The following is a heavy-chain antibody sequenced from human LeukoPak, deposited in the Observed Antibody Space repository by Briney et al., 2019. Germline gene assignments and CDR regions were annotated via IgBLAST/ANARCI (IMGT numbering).Heavy chain of an antibody. CDR3: ARELGYSGYDYYYGMDV. CDR2: ISSSSSYI. V-gene: IGHV3-21*01. J-gene: IGHJ6*02. D-gene: IGHD5-12*01. Sequence: GGSLRLSCAASGFTFSSYSMNWVRQAPGKGLEWVSSISSSSSYIYYADSVKGRFTISRVNAKNSLYLQMNSLRAEDAAVYYCARELGYSGYDYYYGMDVWGQGTTVTVSS. CDR1: GFTFSSYS.